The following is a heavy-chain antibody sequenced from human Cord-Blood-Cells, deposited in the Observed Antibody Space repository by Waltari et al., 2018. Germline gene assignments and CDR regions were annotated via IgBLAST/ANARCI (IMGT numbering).Heavy chain of an antibody. D-gene: IGHD7-27*01. V-gene: IGHV4-39*01. Sequence: QLQLQESGPGLVKPSETLSLTCTVSGGSISSSSYYWGWIRQPPGKGREGIGSIYYSGSTYYNPSLKSRVTISVDTSKNQFSLKLSSVTATDTAVYYCARKATGVRFDYWGQGTLVTVSS. CDR2: IYYSGST. CDR1: GGSISSSSYY. CDR3: ARKATGVRFDY. J-gene: IGHJ4*02.